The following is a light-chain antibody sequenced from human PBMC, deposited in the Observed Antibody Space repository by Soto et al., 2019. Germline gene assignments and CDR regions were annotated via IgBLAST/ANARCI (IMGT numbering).Light chain of an antibody. CDR3: QQYHSDPIT. CDR2: WAS. V-gene: IGKV4-1*01. CDR1: RSVLSSSNNKHY. J-gene: IGKJ5*01. Sequence: DVLMTQSPDSLAVSLGERATINCKSSRSVLSSSNNKHYLAWFQQKPGQPPKLLIYWASTRKSGVPDRFSGSGSGTDFTLTISSLQAEDVAVYYCQQYHSDPITFGQGTRLEI.